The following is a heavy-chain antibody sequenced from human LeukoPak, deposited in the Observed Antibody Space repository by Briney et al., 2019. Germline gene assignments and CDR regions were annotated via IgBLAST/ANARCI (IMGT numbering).Heavy chain of an antibody. J-gene: IGHJ4*02. D-gene: IGHD1-26*01. CDR1: GYTLTELS. V-gene: IGHV1-24*01. Sequence: ASVKVSCKVSGYTLTELSMHWVRQAPGKGLEWMGGFDPEDGETIYAQKFQGRVTITRDTSASTAYMELSSLRSEDTAVYYCARDQSKWELLHWGQGTLVTVSS. CDR3: ARDQSKWELLH. CDR2: FDPEDGET.